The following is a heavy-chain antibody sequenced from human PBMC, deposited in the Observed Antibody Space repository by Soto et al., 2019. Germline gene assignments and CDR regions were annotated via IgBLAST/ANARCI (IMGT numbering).Heavy chain of an antibody. CDR1: GFSLSTSGVG. V-gene: IGHV2-5*02. CDR2: IYWDDDK. D-gene: IGHD3-16*02. CDR3: AHPLIYDYIWGSYRFYDAFDI. Sequence: SGPTLVKPTQTLTLTCTFSGFSLSTSGVGVGWIRQPPGKALEWLALIYWDDDKRYSPSLKSRLTITKDTSKNQLVLTMTNMDPVDTATYYCAHPLIYDYIWGSYRFYDAFDIWGQGTMVTVSS. J-gene: IGHJ3*02.